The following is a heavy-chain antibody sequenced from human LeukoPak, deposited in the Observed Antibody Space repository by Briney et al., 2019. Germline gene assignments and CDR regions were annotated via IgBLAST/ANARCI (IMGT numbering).Heavy chain of an antibody. CDR3: ARDLAAAGTIDP. CDR2: IYHSGST. D-gene: IGHD6-13*01. Sequence: SETLSLTCTVSGGSISSYYWSWIRQPPGKGLEWIGYIYHSGSTNYNPSLKSRATISEDTSKNQFSLKLRSVTAADTAVYYCARDLAAAGTIDPRGQGTLVTVSS. J-gene: IGHJ5*02. V-gene: IGHV4-59*01. CDR1: GGSISSYY.